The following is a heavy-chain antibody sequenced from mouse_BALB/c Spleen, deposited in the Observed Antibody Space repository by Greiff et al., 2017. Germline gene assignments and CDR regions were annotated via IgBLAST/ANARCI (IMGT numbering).Heavy chain of an antibody. CDR3: ARWSYYGSSYRAMDY. D-gene: IGHD1-1*01. V-gene: IGHV3-2*02. CDR1: GYSITSDYA. Sequence: EVQLQESGPGLVKPSQSLSLTCTVTGYSITSDYAWNWIRQFPGNKLEWMGYISYSGSTSYNPSLKSRISITRDTSKNQFFLQLNSVTTEDTATYYCARWSYYGSSYRAMDYWGQGTSVTVSS. J-gene: IGHJ4*01. CDR2: ISYSGST.